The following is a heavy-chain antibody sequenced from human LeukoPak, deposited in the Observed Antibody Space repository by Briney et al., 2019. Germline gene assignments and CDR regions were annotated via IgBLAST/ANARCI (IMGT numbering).Heavy chain of an antibody. Sequence: SETLSLTCNVSGESISSHYWSWTRQSPGKGLEWIGYVTNSGTTKFNPSLKSRVTISRDTSKNQISLKLSSVTAADTAVYYCARLLRFGESNWFDPWGQGTLVTVSS. CDR1: GESISSHY. CDR3: ARLLRFGESNWFDP. V-gene: IGHV4-59*11. D-gene: IGHD3-10*01. CDR2: VTNSGTT. J-gene: IGHJ5*02.